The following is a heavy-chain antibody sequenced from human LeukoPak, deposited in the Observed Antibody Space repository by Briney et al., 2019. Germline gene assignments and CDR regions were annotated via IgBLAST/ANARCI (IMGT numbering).Heavy chain of an antibody. Sequence: PGESLKISCKGSGYSFTSYWIGWVRQMPGKGLEWMGIIYPGDSDTRYSPSFQRHVTIPADKSISTAYLQWSSLKASDTAMYYCARRNDFWSGYYTGAFDYWGQGTLVTVSS. CDR2: IYPGDSDT. V-gene: IGHV5-51*01. J-gene: IGHJ4*02. D-gene: IGHD3-3*01. CDR3: ARRNDFWSGYYTGAFDY. CDR1: GYSFTSYW.